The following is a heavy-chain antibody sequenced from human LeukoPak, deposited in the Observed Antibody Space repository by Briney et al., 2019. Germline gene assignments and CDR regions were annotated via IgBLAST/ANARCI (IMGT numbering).Heavy chain of an antibody. D-gene: IGHD2-2*03. CDR1: GGTFSSYA. CDR2: IIPIFGTA. CDR3: ARDSGYCSSTSCYEGDAFDI. Sequence: SVKVSCKASGGTFSSYAISWVRQAPGQGLEWMGGIIPIFGTANYAQKFQGRVTITVDESTSTAYMELSSLRSEDTAVYYCARDSGYCSSTSCYEGDAFDIWGQGTMVTVSS. V-gene: IGHV1-69*13. J-gene: IGHJ3*02.